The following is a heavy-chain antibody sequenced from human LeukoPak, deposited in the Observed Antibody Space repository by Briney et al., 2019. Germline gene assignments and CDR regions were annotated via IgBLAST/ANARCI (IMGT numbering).Heavy chain of an antibody. V-gene: IGHV1-8*03. CDR2: MNPNSGNT. CDR3: AREGEIRSWGAFDI. D-gene: IGHD3-16*01. CDR1: GYTFTSYD. J-gene: IGHJ3*02. Sequence: GASVKVSCKASGYTFTSYDINWVRQATGQGLEWMGWMNPNSGNTGYAQKFQGRITITADESTSTAYMELSSLRSEDTAVYYCAREGEIRSWGAFDIWGQGTMVTVSS.